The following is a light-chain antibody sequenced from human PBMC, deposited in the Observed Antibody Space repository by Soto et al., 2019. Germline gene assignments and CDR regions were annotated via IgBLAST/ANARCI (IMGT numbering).Light chain of an antibody. CDR3: QKHAIRRT. CDR2: DAS. J-gene: IGKJ4*01. V-gene: IGKV3-11*01. CDR1: QNIVNY. Sequence: VLTQSPATLSLSPGATATLSCRASQNIVNYLAWYQQKLGQAPRLLLYDASNRATGVPARFSGSGSGTDFTLTISSLVPEDFADYDCQKHAIRRTIGGGTKVEL.